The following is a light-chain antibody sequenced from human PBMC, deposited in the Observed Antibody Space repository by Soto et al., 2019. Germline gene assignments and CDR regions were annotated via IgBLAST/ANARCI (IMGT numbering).Light chain of an antibody. J-gene: IGKJ1*01. CDR1: QSISSSY. V-gene: IGKV3-20*01. CDR2: GAS. Sequence: EIVLTQSPGILSLSPGERATLSCRASQSISSSYLAWYQHKPGRPPRLLIYGASSRATGIPDRFSGSGSGADFTLTISRLEPEDFAVYYCQQCGSPQTFGQGTKVEIK. CDR3: QQCGSPQT.